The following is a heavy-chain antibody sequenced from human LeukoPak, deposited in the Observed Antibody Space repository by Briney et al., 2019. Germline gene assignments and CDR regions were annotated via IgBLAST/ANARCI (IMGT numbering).Heavy chain of an antibody. CDR1: GGTFSSYA. CDR2: INPSGGST. CDR3: ARDYASPTAMVTGYGMDV. Sequence: GASVKVSCKASGGTFSSYAISWVRQAPGQGLEWMGIINPSGGSTSYAQKFQGRVTMTRDTSTSTVYMELSSLRSEDTAVYYCARDYASPTAMVTGYGMDVWGQGTTVTVSS. D-gene: IGHD5-18*01. V-gene: IGHV1-46*01. J-gene: IGHJ6*02.